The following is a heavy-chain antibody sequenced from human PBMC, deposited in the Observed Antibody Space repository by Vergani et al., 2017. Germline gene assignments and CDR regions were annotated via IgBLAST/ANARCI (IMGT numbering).Heavy chain of an antibody. Sequence: QVQLQESGPGLVKPSETLSLTCTVSGGSVSSGSYYWSWIRQPPGKGLEWIGYIYYSGSTNYHPSLKSRVTISVDTSTNQFSLKLSSVTAADTAVYYCARSLARYYYDSSGYWGMDYWGQGTLVTVSS. D-gene: IGHD3-22*01. CDR2: IYYSGST. CDR1: GGSVSSGSYY. J-gene: IGHJ4*02. V-gene: IGHV4-61*01. CDR3: ARSLARYYYDSSGYWGMDY.